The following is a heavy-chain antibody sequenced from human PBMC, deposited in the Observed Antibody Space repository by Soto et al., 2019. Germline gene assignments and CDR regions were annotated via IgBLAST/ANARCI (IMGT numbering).Heavy chain of an antibody. J-gene: IGHJ4*02. CDR3: ARGVRSSYGFDF. D-gene: IGHD6-6*01. Sequence: EVQLVESGGGLVQPGGSLRLSCAASGFTFTDYWIHWVRQVPGKGLVWVSRVNGDGSSTNYADSVKGRFTMSRDNAKNTVNLQINSLRVEDTAVFYCARGVRSSYGFDFWGQGMLVTVSS. CDR2: VNGDGSST. CDR1: GFTFTDYW. V-gene: IGHV3-74*01.